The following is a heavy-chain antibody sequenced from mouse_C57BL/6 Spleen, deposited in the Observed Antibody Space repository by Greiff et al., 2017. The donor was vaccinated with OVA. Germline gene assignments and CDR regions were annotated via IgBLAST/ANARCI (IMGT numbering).Heavy chain of an antibody. CDR3: AKSGDYGSSYSLDY. J-gene: IGHJ2*01. V-gene: IGHV1-22*01. D-gene: IGHD1-1*01. CDR1: GYTFTDYN. Sequence: VQLQQSGPELVKPGASVKLSCKASGYTFTDYNMHWVKQSHGKSLEWIGNINPNNGGTCYNQKFKGKATLTVNKSSSTAYLKLRSLTSEDSAVYYCAKSGDYGSSYSLDYWGQGTTLTVSA. CDR2: INPNNGGT.